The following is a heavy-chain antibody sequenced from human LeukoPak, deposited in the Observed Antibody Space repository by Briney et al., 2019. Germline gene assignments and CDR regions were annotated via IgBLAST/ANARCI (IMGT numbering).Heavy chain of an antibody. CDR1: GASISSYY. D-gene: IGHD5-24*01. Sequence: SETLSLTCTVSGASISSYYWSWIRQPPGKGLEWIGYIYYSGSTYYNPSLKSRVTISVDTSKNQFSLKLSSVTAADTAVYYCARDRGKRWLQGNDAFDIWGQGTKVTVSS. CDR3: ARDRGKRWLQGNDAFDI. J-gene: IGHJ3*02. CDR2: IYYSGST. V-gene: IGHV4-59*12.